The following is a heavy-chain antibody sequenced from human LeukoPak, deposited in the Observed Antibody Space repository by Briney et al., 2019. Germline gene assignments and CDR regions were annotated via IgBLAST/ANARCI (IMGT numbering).Heavy chain of an antibody. CDR3: ARLISTAGLSYFDL. V-gene: IGHV5-51*01. Sequence: GESLKISCKASEYNFANYWIGWVRQMPGRGLEWMGLIYPGDSQTRFSPSFQGQVTLSAVKYITTAYLRWNSLKASDTALYYCARLISTAGLSYFDLWGQGSLVTVSS. J-gene: IGHJ4*02. CDR2: IYPGDSQT. D-gene: IGHD6-13*01. CDR1: EYNFANYW.